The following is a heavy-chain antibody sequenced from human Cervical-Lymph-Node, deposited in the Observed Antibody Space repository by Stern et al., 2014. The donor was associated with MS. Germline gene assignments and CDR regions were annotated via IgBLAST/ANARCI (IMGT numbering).Heavy chain of an antibody. J-gene: IGHJ4*02. D-gene: IGHD2/OR15-2a*01. CDR1: GFMFRTYN. V-gene: IGHV3-21*01. CDR2: ISSSSNSI. CDR3: ARDDELYGLDY. Sequence: EVQLVESGGGLVKPGGSLRLSCAASGFMFRTYNMNWVRQAPGKGLEWVSAISSSSNSISYAASVRGRFPISRDNAKNSLYLQMNSLRAEDTAVYYCARDDELYGLDYWGQGTLVTVSS.